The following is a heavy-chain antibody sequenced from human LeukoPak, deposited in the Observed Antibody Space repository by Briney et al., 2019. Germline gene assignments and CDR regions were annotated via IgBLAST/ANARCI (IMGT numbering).Heavy chain of an antibody. V-gene: IGHV1-18*01. CDR3: ARDGSVVVANWFDP. D-gene: IGHD2-15*01. Sequence: ASVKVSCKASGYTFTSYGISWARQAPGQGLEWMGWISAYNGNTNYAQKLQGRVTMTTDTSTSTAYVELRSLRSDDTAVYYCARDGSVVVANWFDPWGQGTLVTVSS. CDR2: ISAYNGNT. CDR1: GYTFTSYG. J-gene: IGHJ5*02.